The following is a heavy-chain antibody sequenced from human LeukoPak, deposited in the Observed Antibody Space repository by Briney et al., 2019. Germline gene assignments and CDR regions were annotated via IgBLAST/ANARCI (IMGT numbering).Heavy chain of an antibody. V-gene: IGHV4-59*08. J-gene: IGHJ4*02. CDR2: IYYSGST. D-gene: IGHD3-16*01. CDR1: GGSISSYY. Sequence: SETLSLTCTVSGGSISSYYWRCIRQPPGKGLEWIGYIYYSGSTNYNPSLKSRVTISVDTSKNQFSLKLSSVTAAATAVYYCARKIGGAWDYWGQGTLVTVSS. CDR3: ARKIGGAWDY.